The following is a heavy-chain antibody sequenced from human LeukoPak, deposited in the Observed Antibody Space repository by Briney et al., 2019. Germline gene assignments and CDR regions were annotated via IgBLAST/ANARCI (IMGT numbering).Heavy chain of an antibody. CDR3: ARAPHYSNYGPYYYGMDV. CDR1: GFTFSSHW. J-gene: IGHJ6*02. Sequence: GGSLRLSCTASGFTFSSHWMTWVRQPPGKGLEWVANIKEDGSVKYYVDSVKGRFTISRDNAKNSLYLQMNSLRAEDTAVYYCARAPHYSNYGPYYYGMDVWGQGTTVTVSS. V-gene: IGHV3-7*01. D-gene: IGHD4-11*01. CDR2: IKEDGSVK.